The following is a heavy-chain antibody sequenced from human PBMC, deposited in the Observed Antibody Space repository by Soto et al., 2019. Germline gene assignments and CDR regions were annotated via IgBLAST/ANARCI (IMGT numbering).Heavy chain of an antibody. V-gene: IGHV3-21*01. J-gene: IGHJ4*02. CDR2: ISSSSSYI. CDR1: GFTFSSYS. Sequence: EVQLVESGGGLVKPGGSLRLSCAASGFTFSSYSMNWVHQAPGKGLEWVSSISSSSSYIYYADSVKGRFTISRDNAKNSLYLQMNSLRAEDTAVYYCARDSQYYDFWSGYDLDYWGQGTLVTVSS. D-gene: IGHD3-3*01. CDR3: ARDSQYYDFWSGYDLDY.